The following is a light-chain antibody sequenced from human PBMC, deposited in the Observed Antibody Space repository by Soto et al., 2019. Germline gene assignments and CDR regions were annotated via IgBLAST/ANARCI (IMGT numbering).Light chain of an antibody. J-gene: IGKJ4*01. CDR3: QQYNNWPPLT. V-gene: IGKV3-15*01. Sequence: EIVMTQSPATLSVSPGERATLSCRASHSVSSNLARYQQKPGQAPRLLIYGASTRATGIPARFSGSGSGTEFTLTISSLQSEDFAVYYCQQYNNWPPLTFGGGTKVDIK. CDR2: GAS. CDR1: HSVSSN.